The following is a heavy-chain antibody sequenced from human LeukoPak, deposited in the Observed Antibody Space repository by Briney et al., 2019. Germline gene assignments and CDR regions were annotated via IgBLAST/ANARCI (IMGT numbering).Heavy chain of an antibody. D-gene: IGHD3-16*01. CDR3: ARGGDKWDY. J-gene: IGHJ4*02. CDR1: GGSISSYY. V-gene: IGHV4-59*01. Sequence: SETLSLTCTVSGGSISSYYWTWIRQPPGKGLEWIGYIYYSGSTRYNPSLKSRVTISIDTSKNQFSLKLTAVTAADTAVYYCARGGDKWDYWGQGTLVTVS. CDR2: IYYSGST.